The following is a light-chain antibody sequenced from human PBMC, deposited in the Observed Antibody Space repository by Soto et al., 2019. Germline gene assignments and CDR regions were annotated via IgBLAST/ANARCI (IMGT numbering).Light chain of an antibody. CDR3: QQYGLSPWT. CDR1: QSISSSY. Sequence: DIVLTQSPGTLSLSPGERATLSCRASQSISSSYLAWYQQRPGQAPRLLIYGASSRATGIQDRFSGSGSGTDFTLIISRLEPEDFAVYYCQQYGLSPWTFGQGTKVEI. J-gene: IGKJ1*01. V-gene: IGKV3-20*01. CDR2: GAS.